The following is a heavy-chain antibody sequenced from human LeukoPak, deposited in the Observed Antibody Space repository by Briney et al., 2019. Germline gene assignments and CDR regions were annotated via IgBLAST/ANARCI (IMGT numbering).Heavy chain of an antibody. J-gene: IGHJ4*02. CDR3: ARAAYGSSGSFDY. CDR1: GFTFSNYV. Sequence: GGSLRLSCAASGFTFSNYVMSWVRQAPGKGLEWVSVIYSGGSTYYADSVKGRFTISRDNSKNTLYLQMNSLRAEDTAVYYCARAAYGSSGSFDYWGQGTLVTVSS. D-gene: IGHD3-22*01. V-gene: IGHV3-53*01. CDR2: IYSGGST.